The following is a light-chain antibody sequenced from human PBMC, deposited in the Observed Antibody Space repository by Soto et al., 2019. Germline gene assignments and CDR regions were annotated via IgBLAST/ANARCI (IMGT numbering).Light chain of an antibody. CDR3: NSYTSSSTLVV. Sequence: QSALTQPASVSGSPAQSITISCTGTSSDVGGYNYVSWYQQHPGKAPKLMIYDVSNRPSGVSNRFSGSKSGNTASLTISGLQAEDEADYYCNSYTSSSTLVVFGGGTKLTVL. J-gene: IGLJ2*01. CDR2: DVS. CDR1: SSDVGGYNY. V-gene: IGLV2-14*01.